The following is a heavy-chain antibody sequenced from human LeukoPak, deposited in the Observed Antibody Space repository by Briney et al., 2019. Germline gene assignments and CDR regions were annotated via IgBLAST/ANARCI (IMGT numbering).Heavy chain of an antibody. CDR1: GFTFSSYA. V-gene: IGHV3-23*01. D-gene: IGHD3-3*01. Sequence: GGALRLSCAASGFTFSSYAMSWVRQAPGKGLEWVSILSGSGGSTYYADSVKGRFTISRDNSKNTLYLQMNSLRAEDTALYFCAKNTEGGHDFAQTPYYFDCWGQGTLVTVSS. CDR2: LSGSGGST. CDR3: AKNTEGGHDFAQTPYYFDC. J-gene: IGHJ4*02.